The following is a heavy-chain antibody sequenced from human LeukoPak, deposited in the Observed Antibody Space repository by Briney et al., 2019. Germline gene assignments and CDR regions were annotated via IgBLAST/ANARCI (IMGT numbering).Heavy chain of an antibody. Sequence: GGSLRLSCAASGFTFDDYAMHWVRQAPGKGLEWVSGISWNSGSIGYADSVKGRFTISRDNAKNSPYLQMNSLRAEDTALYYCAKDMRRYCSSTSCYTFDYWGQGTLVTVSS. J-gene: IGHJ4*02. D-gene: IGHD2-2*02. CDR2: ISWNSGSI. CDR3: AKDMRRYCSSTSCYTFDY. V-gene: IGHV3-9*01. CDR1: GFTFDDYA.